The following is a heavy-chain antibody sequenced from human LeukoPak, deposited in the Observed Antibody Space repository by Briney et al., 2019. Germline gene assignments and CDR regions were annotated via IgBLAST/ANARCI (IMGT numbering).Heavy chain of an antibody. CDR3: ARGKRGYSSSWYDY. J-gene: IGHJ4*02. V-gene: IGHV4-34*01. Sequence: PSETLSLTCTVSGGSINSFYWSWIRQPPGKGLERIGEINHSGSTNYNPSLKSRVTISVDTSKNQFSLKLSSVTAADTAVYYCARGKRGYSSSWYDYWGQGTLVTASS. CDR1: GGSINSFY. CDR2: INHSGST. D-gene: IGHD6-13*01.